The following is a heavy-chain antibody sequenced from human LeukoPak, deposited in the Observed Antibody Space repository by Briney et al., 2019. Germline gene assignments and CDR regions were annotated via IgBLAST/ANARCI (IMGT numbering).Heavy chain of an antibody. CDR1: KGSISSYY. V-gene: IGHV4-59*13. CDR3: ARGVVVRGVRYYGLDV. CDR2: IDYSGST. Sequence: PSETLSLTCTVFKGSISSYYWSWIRQPPGKGLEWMGYIDYSGSTNCNPSLKSRVTISVDTSKNQFSLNLNSVTAADTAVYYCARGVVVRGVRYYGLDVWGKGTTVTVSS. J-gene: IGHJ6*04. D-gene: IGHD3-10*01.